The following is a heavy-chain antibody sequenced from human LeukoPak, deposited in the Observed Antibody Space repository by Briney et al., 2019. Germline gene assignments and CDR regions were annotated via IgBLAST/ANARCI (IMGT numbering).Heavy chain of an antibody. J-gene: IGHJ3*01. CDR1: GFTFSSYA. V-gene: IGHV3-23*01. CDR3: ANEYSKGDV. CDR2: ISGSGGST. D-gene: IGHD1-26*01. Sequence: GGSLRLSCAASGFTFSSYAMSWVRQAPGKGLEWVSAISGSGGSTYYADSVKGRFTISRDNSKNTLYLQMNSLRVEDAAIYYCANEYSKGDVWGQGTMVTVSS.